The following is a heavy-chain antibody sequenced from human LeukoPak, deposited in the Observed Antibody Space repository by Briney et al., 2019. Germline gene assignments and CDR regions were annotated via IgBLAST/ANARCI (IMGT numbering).Heavy chain of an antibody. CDR3: ARDAVRAAIMGAFDI. CDR2: ISSSSSYI. J-gene: IGHJ3*02. CDR1: GFTFSSYS. Sequence: GGSLRLSCAASGFTFSSYSMNWVRQAPGKGLEWVSSISSSSSYIYYADSVKGRFTISRDNAKNTLYLQMSSLRAEDTAVYYCARDAVRAAIMGAFDIWGQGTMVTVSS. D-gene: IGHD2-2*01. V-gene: IGHV3-21*01.